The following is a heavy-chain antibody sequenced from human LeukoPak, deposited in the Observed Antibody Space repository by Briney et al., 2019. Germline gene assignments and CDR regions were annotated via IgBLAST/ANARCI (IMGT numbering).Heavy chain of an antibody. V-gene: IGHV4-61*09. CDR3: ARRGSMTGPPPL. CDR2: IHTSGNT. CDR1: GGSISSGSYC. J-gene: IGHJ4*02. Sequence: SQTLSLTCTVSGGSISSGSYCWSWIRQPAGKGLEWIGHIHTSGNTNYNSSLKSRVTISVDSSKNQFSLKLSSVTAADTAVYYCARRGSMTGPPPLWGQGALVTVSS. D-gene: IGHD6-6*01.